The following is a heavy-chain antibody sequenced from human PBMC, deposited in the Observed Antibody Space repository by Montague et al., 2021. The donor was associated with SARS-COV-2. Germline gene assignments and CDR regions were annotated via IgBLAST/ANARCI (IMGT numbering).Heavy chain of an antibody. Sequence: ETLSLTCTVSGGSISSSSYYWGWIRQPPGKGLEWIGSIYYSGSTYYNPSLKSRVTISVDTSKNQFSLKLSSVTAADTAVYYRARHERQWLRLYPYYFDYWGQGTLVTVSS. CDR1: GGSISSSSYY. CDR2: IYYSGST. D-gene: IGHD5-12*01. J-gene: IGHJ4*02. V-gene: IGHV4-39*01. CDR3: ARHERQWLRLYPYYFDY.